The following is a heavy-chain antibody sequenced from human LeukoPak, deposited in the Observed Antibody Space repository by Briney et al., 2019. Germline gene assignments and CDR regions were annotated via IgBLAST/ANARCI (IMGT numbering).Heavy chain of an antibody. CDR2: IWSDGSKR. Sequence: GGSLRLSCAASGFTFSAYGMHWVRQAPGKGLEWVAVIWSDGSKRYYADSVKGRFTISRDNSKNTLDLQMNSLRAEDTAVYYCARDYDSRGDYLDAFDVCGQGTMVTVSS. D-gene: IGHD3-22*01. J-gene: IGHJ3*01. V-gene: IGHV3-33*01. CDR3: ARDYDSRGDYLDAFDV. CDR1: GFTFSAYG.